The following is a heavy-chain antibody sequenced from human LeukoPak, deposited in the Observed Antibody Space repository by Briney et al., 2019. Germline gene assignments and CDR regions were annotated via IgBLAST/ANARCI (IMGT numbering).Heavy chain of an antibody. CDR2: INSDASTI. D-gene: IGHD2-8*01. CDR1: GLTSSSDR. Sequence: GGSLRLSCAASGLTSSSDRMHWVRQVPGKGLVWVSRINSDASTINYADSVKGRFTISRDNAKNTLYLQMNNLRAEDTAVYYCAREDCTIGAVCSSLLDHWGRGTLVTVSS. V-gene: IGHV3-74*01. J-gene: IGHJ4*02. CDR3: AREDCTIGAVCSSLLDH.